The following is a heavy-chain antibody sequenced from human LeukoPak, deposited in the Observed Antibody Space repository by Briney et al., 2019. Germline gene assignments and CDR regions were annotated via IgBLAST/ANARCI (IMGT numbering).Heavy chain of an antibody. V-gene: IGHV3-23*01. D-gene: IGHD6-19*01. CDR2: ITGSSGAK. CDR1: GFTFSSFA. J-gene: IGHJ4*02. CDR3: AKDTPLTTYTSGWSSNSFDY. Sequence: GGSLRLSCTVSGFTFSSFAMSWVRQAPGKGLEWVSTITGSSGAKYYADSVKGRFTISRDNSKDTLYLRMHRLRAEDTAVYFCAKDTPLTTYTSGWSSNSFDYWGQGTLVAVSS.